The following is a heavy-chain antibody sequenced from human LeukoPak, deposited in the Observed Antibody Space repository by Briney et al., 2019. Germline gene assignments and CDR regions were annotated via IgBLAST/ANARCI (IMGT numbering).Heavy chain of an antibody. CDR2: TYISGNT. D-gene: IGHD3-10*01. CDR3: ARDGAGGSSDI. Sequence: SETLSLTCTVSGGSISSNYWSWIRQPAGKGLEWIGRTYISGNTNYNPSLKSRVTMSVDTSKKQFSLKLSSVTAADTAVYYCARDGAGGSSDIWGQGTLVAVSS. V-gene: IGHV4-4*07. CDR1: GGSISSNY. J-gene: IGHJ4*02.